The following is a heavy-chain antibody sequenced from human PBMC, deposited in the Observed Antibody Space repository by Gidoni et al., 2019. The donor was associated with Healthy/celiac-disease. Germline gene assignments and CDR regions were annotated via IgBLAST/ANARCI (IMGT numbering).Heavy chain of an antibody. D-gene: IGHD6-19*01. V-gene: IGHV1-2*02. J-gene: IGHJ5*02. CDR1: GYTFPGYY. CDR3: ARGRDSSGWYNGNWFDP. CDR2: INPNSGGT. Sequence: QVQLVQSGAEVKKPGASVKVSCTASGYTFPGYYMHWVRQAPGQGLEWMGWINPNSGGTNYAQKFQGRVTMTRDTSISTAYMELSRLRSDDTAVYYCARGRDSSGWYNGNWFDPWGQGTLVTVSS.